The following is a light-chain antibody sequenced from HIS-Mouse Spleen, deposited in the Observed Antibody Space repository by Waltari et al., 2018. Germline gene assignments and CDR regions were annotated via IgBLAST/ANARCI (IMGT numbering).Light chain of an antibody. CDR3: YSTDSSGNHRV. CDR2: VDS. V-gene: IGLV3-10*01. Sequence: SYELTQPPSVSVSPGQTARITCSGDALPTKYAYWYQQKSGQAPVLVLYVDSKRPSGIPGRFSGSSSGTMATLTISGAQVEDEADYYCYSTDSSGNHRVFGGGTKLTVL. CDR1: ALPTKY. J-gene: IGLJ2*01.